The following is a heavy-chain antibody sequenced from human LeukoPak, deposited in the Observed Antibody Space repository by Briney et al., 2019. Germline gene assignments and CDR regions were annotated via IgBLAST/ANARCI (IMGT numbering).Heavy chain of an antibody. D-gene: IGHD6-13*01. V-gene: IGHV6-1*01. J-gene: IGHJ4*02. Sequence: SQTLSLTCAISGDSVSSNSAAWNWIRQSPSRGLEWLGRTYYRSKWYNDYAVSVKSRITINPDTSKNQFSLQLNSVTPEDTAVYYCARGGRGQQLARGFFDYWGQGTLVTVSS. CDR3: ARGGRGQQLARGFFDY. CDR2: TYYRSKWYN. CDR1: GDSVSSNSAA.